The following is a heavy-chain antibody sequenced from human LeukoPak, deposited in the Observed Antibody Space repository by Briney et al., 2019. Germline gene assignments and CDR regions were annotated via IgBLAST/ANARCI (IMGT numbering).Heavy chain of an antibody. D-gene: IGHD1-26*01. J-gene: IGHJ4*02. CDR2: IYNDGSNQ. Sequence: PGGSLRLSCVVSGLRFRNYGMHWVRQAPGKGLEWVAVIYNDGSNQYYADSVKGRFTVSRDNAKNTLYLQMDSLRAEDTAVYYCATDRNSGKYYDYWGQGTLVTVSS. CDR1: GLRFRNYG. V-gene: IGHV3-33*01. CDR3: ATDRNSGKYYDY.